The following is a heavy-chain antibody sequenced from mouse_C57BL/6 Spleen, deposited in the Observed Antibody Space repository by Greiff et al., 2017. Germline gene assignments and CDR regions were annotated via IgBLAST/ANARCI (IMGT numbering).Heavy chain of an antibody. J-gene: IGHJ3*01. V-gene: IGHV5-17*01. CDR1: GFTFSDYG. CDR3: ARPYYYGSSPFAY. CDR2: ISSGSSTI. Sequence: EVHLVESGGGLVKPGGSLKLSCAASGFTFSDYGMHWVRQAPEKGLEWVAYISSGSSTIYYADTVKGRFTISRDKAKNTLFLQMTSLRSEDTAMYYCARPYYYGSSPFAYWGQGTLVTVSA. D-gene: IGHD1-1*01.